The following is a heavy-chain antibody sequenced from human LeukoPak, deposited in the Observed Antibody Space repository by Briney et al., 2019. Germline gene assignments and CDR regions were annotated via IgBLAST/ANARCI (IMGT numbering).Heavy chain of an antibody. CDR2: IRGKAYGGTT. Sequence: PGGSLRLSCTASGFTFGDYAMSWVRQAPGKGLEWVGFIRGKAYGGTTEYAASVKGRFTISRDDSKSIAYLQMNSLKTEDTAVYYCTRDGYSYGPYFDYWGQGTLVTVSS. J-gene: IGHJ4*02. D-gene: IGHD5-18*01. CDR1: GFTFGDYA. CDR3: TRDGYSYGPYFDY. V-gene: IGHV3-49*04.